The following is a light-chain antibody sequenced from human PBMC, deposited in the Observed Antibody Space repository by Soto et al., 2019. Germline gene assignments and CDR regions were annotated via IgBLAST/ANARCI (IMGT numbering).Light chain of an antibody. CDR2: DDS. CDR1: NIGSKS. CDR3: QVWVSSSDYVV. V-gene: IGLV3-21*02. Sequence: SSELTQPPSVSVAPGQTARITCGGTNIGSKSVHWYQQKPGQAPVLVVYDDSDRPSGIPERFSGSNSGNTATLTISRVEAGDEADYYCQVWVSSSDYVVFGGGTKVTVL. J-gene: IGLJ2*01.